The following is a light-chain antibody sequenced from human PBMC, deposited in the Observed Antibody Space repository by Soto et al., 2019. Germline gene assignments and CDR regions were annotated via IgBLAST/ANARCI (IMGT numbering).Light chain of an antibody. Sequence: IQLTQSPSTLSASVGDRVTLTCRASQSLNSRLAWYQQRPGKAPKLLIYDASTLESGVPSRFSGSGSGTEFTLTINNLQPDDLATYICQQYKSYSTFGRGTKVDIK. CDR2: DAS. V-gene: IGKV1-5*01. CDR1: QSLNSR. CDR3: QQYKSYST. J-gene: IGKJ1*01.